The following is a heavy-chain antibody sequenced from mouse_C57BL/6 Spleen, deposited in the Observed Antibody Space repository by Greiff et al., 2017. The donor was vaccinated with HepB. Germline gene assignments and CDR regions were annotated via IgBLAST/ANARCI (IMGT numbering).Heavy chain of an antibody. D-gene: IGHD1-1*01. CDR1: GYTFTSYW. CDR2: IYPSDSET. V-gene: IGHV1-61*01. J-gene: IGHJ2*01. CDR3: ARSQFITTIVATSYFDD. Sequence: QVQLQQPGAELVRPGSSVKLSCKASGYTFTSYWMDWVKQRPGQGLEWIGNIYPSDSETHYNQKFKDKATLTVDKSSSTAYMQLSSLTSEDTAVYYWARSQFITTIVATSYFDDGGKGTTLTVSS.